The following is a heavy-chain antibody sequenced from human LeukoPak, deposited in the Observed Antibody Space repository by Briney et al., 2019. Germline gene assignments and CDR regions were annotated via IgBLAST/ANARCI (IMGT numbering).Heavy chain of an antibody. V-gene: IGHV1-2*04. CDR1: GYTFTGYY. CDR3: ARAKGMVTFDY. CDR2: INPNSGGT. J-gene: IGHJ4*02. Sequence: ASVKVSCKASGYTFTGYYMHWVRQAPRQGLEWMGWINPNSGGTNYAQKFQGWVTMTRDTSITTVYMELTSLKSDDTAVYYCARAKGMVTFDYWGQGTLVTVSS. D-gene: IGHD5-18*01.